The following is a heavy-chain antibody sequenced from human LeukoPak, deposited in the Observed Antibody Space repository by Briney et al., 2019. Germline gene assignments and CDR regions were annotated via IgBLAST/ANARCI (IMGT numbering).Heavy chain of an antibody. V-gene: IGHV1-69*08. D-gene: IGHD3-3*01. J-gene: IGHJ3*02. CDR1: GGTFSSYT. Sequence: ASVKVSCKASGGTFSSYTISWVRQAPGQGLEWMGRIIPILGTANYAQKFQGRVTITADESTSTAYMELSSLRSEDTAVYYCARGRYYDFWSGPKNAFDIWGQGTMVTVSS. CDR3: ARGRYYDFWSGPKNAFDI. CDR2: IIPILGTA.